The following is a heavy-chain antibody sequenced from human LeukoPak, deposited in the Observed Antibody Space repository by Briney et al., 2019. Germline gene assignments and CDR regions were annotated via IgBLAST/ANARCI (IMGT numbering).Heavy chain of an antibody. CDR1: GGSISSGSYY. J-gene: IGHJ6*04. CDR3: ARFRPPGTMVRGVWMDV. D-gene: IGHD3-10*01. Sequence: SQTLSLTCTVSGGSISSGSYYWSWIRQPAGKGLEWIGRIYTSGSTNYNPSLKSRVTISVDTSKNQFSLKLSSVTAADTAVYYCARFRPPGTMVRGVWMDVWGKGTTVTISS. V-gene: IGHV4-61*02. CDR2: IYTSGST.